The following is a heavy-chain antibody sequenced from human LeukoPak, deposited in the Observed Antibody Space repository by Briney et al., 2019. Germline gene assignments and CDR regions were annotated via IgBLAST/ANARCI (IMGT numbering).Heavy chain of an antibody. D-gene: IGHD2-15*01. CDR3: ARDWQDISRNYYYYYIDV. J-gene: IGHJ6*03. CDR1: GFTFSSYW. Sequence: GGSLRLSCAASGFTFSSYWMHWVRQAPGKGLVWVSRINSGGSSRSYADSVKGRFTISRNNAKNTLYLQMNSLRAEDTAVYYWARDWQDISRNYYYYYIDVWGKGTTVTVTS. CDR2: INSGGSSR. V-gene: IGHV3-74*01.